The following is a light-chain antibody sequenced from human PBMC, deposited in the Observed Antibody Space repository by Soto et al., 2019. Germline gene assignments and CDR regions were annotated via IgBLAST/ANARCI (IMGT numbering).Light chain of an antibody. Sequence: DIQMTQSPSTLSASVGDRVTITCRARQSISSWLAWYQQKPGKAPYLLIYKASSLQSGVPSRFSGSGSGTEFTLTISSLQPDDFATYFCQQYNSLPLTFGGGTKVEIK. CDR3: QQYNSLPLT. V-gene: IGKV1-5*03. CDR1: QSISSW. CDR2: KAS. J-gene: IGKJ4*01.